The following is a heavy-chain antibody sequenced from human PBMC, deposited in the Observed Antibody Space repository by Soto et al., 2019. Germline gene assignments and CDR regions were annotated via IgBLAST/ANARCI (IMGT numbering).Heavy chain of an antibody. J-gene: IGHJ5*02. D-gene: IGHD4-17*01. V-gene: IGHV3-64D*06. Sequence: AGGSLRLSCSASGFTFSMFSMHWVRQAPGKGLEYVSGISSNGDSTYYADSVKGRFTISRDNSKNTLYLQMSSPRAVDTAVYYCVHPRSTVQIPPTWGQGTLVTVSS. CDR2: ISSNGDST. CDR1: GFTFSMFS. CDR3: VHPRSTVQIPPT.